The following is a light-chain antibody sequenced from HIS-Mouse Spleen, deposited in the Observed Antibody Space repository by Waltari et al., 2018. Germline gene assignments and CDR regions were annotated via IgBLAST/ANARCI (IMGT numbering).Light chain of an antibody. CDR3: QVWDSSSDHVV. Sequence: SYVLTQPPSVSVAPGKTARITCGGNNIGSKSVHWYQQKPGQAPVLVVYDDSDRPSGFPGGCSGSKSGNTATLTISRVEAGDEADYYCQVWDSSSDHVVFGGGTKLTVL. V-gene: IGLV3-21*03. CDR2: DDS. CDR1: NIGSKS. J-gene: IGLJ2*01.